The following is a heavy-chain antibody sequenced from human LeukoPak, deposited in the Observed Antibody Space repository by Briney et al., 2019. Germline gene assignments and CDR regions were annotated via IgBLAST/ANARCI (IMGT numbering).Heavy chain of an antibody. V-gene: IGHV4-34*01. D-gene: IGHD2-2*01. CDR3: ARDCSSTSCYLDY. Sequence: PSETLSLTCAVYGGSFCGYYWSWIRQPPGKGLEWIGEINHSGSTNYNPSLKSRVTISVDTSKNQFSLKVSSVTAADTAVYYCARDCSSTSCYLDYWSQGTLVTVSS. CDR1: GGSFCGYY. J-gene: IGHJ4*02. CDR2: INHSGST.